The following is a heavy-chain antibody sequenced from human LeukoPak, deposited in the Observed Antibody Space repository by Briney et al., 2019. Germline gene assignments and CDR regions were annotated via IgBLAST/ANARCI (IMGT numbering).Heavy chain of an antibody. J-gene: IGHJ4*02. Sequence: GASVKVSCKASGYTLTGYYMHWVRQAPGQGLEWMGWINPNSGGTNYAQKFQGRVTMTRDTSISTAYMELSRLRSDDTAVYYCARGSKREATMIVVVTGDYWGQGTLVTVSS. CDR3: ARGSKREATMIVVVTGDY. V-gene: IGHV1-2*02. CDR1: GYTLTGYY. D-gene: IGHD3-22*01. CDR2: INPNSGGT.